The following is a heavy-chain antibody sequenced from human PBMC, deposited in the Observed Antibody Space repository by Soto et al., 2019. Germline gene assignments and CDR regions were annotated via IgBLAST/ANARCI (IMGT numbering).Heavy chain of an antibody. CDR2: IYYGGST. J-gene: IGHJ5*02. Sequence: PSETLSLTCAVSGDSISSYYCIWIRQPPGKGLEWIGYIYYGGSTYYNPSLKSRVTISVDTSKNQFSLKLSSVTAADTAVYYCARSVFPWGQGTLVTVSS. CDR3: ARSVFP. CDR1: GDSISSYY. V-gene: IGHV4-59*06.